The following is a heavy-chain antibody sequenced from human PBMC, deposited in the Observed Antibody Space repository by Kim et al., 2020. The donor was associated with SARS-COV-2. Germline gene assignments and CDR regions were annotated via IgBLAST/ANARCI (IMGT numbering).Heavy chain of an antibody. CDR2: ISGSGGST. D-gene: IGHD2-2*01. CDR1: GFTFSSYA. V-gene: IGHV3-23*01. CDR3: AKDRIVVVPAAKSGFYYYSMDV. Sequence: GGSLRLSCAASGFTFSSYAMSWVRQAPGKGLEWVSAISGSGGSTYYADSVKGRFTISRDNSKNTLYLQMNSLRAEDTAVYYCAKDRIVVVPAAKSGFYYYSMDVWGQGTTVTVSS. J-gene: IGHJ6*02.